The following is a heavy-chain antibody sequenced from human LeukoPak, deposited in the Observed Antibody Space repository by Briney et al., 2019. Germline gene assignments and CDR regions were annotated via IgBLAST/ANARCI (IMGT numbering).Heavy chain of an antibody. D-gene: IGHD2-21*02. CDR1: GFTFSSYS. CDR3: ARVVVTAEGNAFDI. V-gene: IGHV3-48*04. Sequence: GGSLRLSCAASGFTFSSYSMNWVRQAPGKGLEWVSYISSSSSTIYYADSVKGRFTISRDNAKNSLYLQMNSLRAEDTAVYYCARVVVTAEGNAFDIWGQGTMVTVSS. CDR2: ISSSSSTI. J-gene: IGHJ3*02.